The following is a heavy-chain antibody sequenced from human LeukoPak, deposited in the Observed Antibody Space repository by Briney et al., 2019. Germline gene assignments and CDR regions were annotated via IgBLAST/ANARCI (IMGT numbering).Heavy chain of an antibody. Sequence: GRSLRLSCAASGFTFSSYAMHWVRQAPGRGLEWVAVISDDGRNIYYADSVKGRFTISRDNSKNTLYLQMNSLRAEDTAVYYCATPSTNWNYEQFDYWGQGTLVTVSS. CDR3: ATPSTNWNYEQFDY. J-gene: IGHJ4*02. D-gene: IGHD1-7*01. CDR1: GFTFSSYA. CDR2: ISDDGRNI. V-gene: IGHV3-30*04.